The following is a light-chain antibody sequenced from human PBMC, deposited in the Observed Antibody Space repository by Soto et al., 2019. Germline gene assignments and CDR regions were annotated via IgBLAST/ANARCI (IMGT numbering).Light chain of an antibody. CDR1: QSVSSK. CDR3: QQYNSWLLT. Sequence: EILMTQSPATLSVSPGEGATLSCRASQSVSSKLAWYQQKPGQAPRLLIYGASTRATGIPARFSGSGSGTEFTLISSSIQSEDSAVYYCQQYNSWLLTFGQGIKVEIK. V-gene: IGKV3-15*01. J-gene: IGKJ1*01. CDR2: GAS.